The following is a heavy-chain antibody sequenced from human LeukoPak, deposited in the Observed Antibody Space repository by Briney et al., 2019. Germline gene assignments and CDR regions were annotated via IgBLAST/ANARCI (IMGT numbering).Heavy chain of an antibody. CDR3: ARGLHRPGDWFDP. V-gene: IGHV1-46*01. CDR2: INPSGGST. Sequence: ASVKVSCKASGYTFTSYYMHWVRQAPGQGLEWMGIINPSGGSTSYAQKFQGRVTMTRDSPTSTVYMELSSLRSEDTAVYYCARGLHRPGDWFDPWGQGTLVTVSS. D-gene: IGHD2-2*01. CDR1: GYTFTSYY. J-gene: IGHJ5*02.